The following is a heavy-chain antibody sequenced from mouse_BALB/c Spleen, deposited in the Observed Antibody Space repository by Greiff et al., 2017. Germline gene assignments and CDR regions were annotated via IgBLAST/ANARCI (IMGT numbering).Heavy chain of an antibody. D-gene: IGHD2-3*01. CDR2: ISSGGGST. J-gene: IGHJ2*01. Sequence: EVHLVESGGGLVKPGGSLKLSCAASGFAFSSYDMSWVRQTPEKRLEWVAYISSGGGSTYYPDTVKGRFTISRDNAKNTLYLQMSSLKSEDTAMYYCASPYDGYSFGYWGQGTTLTVSS. CDR1: GFAFSSYD. CDR3: ASPYDGYSFGY. V-gene: IGHV5-12-1*01.